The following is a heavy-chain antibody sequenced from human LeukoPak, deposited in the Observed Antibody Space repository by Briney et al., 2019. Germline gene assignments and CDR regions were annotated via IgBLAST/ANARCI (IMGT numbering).Heavy chain of an antibody. Sequence: SQTLSLTCAVSGGSISSGGYSWSWIRQPPGKGLEWIGYIYHSGSTYYNPSLKSRVTISVDRSKNQFSLKLSSVTAADTAVYYCARVALHYYGSGSYYPDAFDIWGQGTMVTVSS. CDR1: GGSISSGGYS. CDR3: ARVALHYYGSGSYYPDAFDI. D-gene: IGHD3-10*01. V-gene: IGHV4-30-2*01. CDR2: IYHSGST. J-gene: IGHJ3*02.